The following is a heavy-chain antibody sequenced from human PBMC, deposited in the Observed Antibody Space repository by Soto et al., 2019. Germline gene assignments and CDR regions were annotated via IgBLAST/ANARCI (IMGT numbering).Heavy chain of an antibody. CDR1: GDSVSSNSVA. D-gene: IGHD4-4*01. J-gene: IGHJ3*02. CDR2: TYFRSKWYN. CDR3: ARSVTDAFDI. V-gene: IGHV6-1*01. Sequence: SQTLSLTCAISGDSVSSNSVAWSWIRQSPSRGLEWLGRTYFRSKWYNDYAVSVKSRITVNPDTSKNQFSLQLSSVTPEDTAVYYCARSVTDAFDIWGQGTTVTVSS.